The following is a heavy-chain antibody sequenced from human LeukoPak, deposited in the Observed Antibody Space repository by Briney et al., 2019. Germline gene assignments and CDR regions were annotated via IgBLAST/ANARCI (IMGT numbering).Heavy chain of an antibody. CDR3: ARQGSGGRAFDI. Sequence: SETLSLTCIVSGGSISSYYWSWIRQPPGKGLEWIWYIYSSGSTNSNPSLKSRVTISVDTSKSQFSLKMTSVTAADTAVYYCARQGSGGRAFDIWGQGTMVTVSS. D-gene: IGHD1-26*01. J-gene: IGHJ3*02. CDR2: IYSSGST. V-gene: IGHV4-59*08. CDR1: GGSISSYY.